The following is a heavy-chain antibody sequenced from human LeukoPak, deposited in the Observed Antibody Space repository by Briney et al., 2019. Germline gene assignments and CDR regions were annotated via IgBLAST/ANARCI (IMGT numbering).Heavy chain of an antibody. V-gene: IGHV3-53*01. CDR3: TRGSPILRGRPFDY. J-gene: IGHJ4*02. D-gene: IGHD3-10*01. Sequence: GGSLRLSCAASGFTVSSNYMSWVCQAPGKGLEWVSVIYSGGSTYYADSVKGRFTISRDNSKNTLYLQMNSLRAEDTAFYYCTRGSPILRGRPFDYWGQGTLVTVSS. CDR2: IYSGGST. CDR1: GFTVSSNY.